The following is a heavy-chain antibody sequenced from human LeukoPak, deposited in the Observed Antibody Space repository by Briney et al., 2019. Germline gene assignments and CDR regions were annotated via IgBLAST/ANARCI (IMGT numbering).Heavy chain of an antibody. CDR2: INQDGSEK. V-gene: IGHV3-7*01. CDR1: GVTFSSNW. CDR3: ARESDMDV. J-gene: IGHJ6*03. Sequence: GGSLRLSCAASGVTFSSNWMSWVRQAPGKGLEWVAGINQDGSEKYYVDSVKGRFTISRDNAKNSLYLQMNSLRAEDTAVYYCARESDMDVWGKGTTVTISS.